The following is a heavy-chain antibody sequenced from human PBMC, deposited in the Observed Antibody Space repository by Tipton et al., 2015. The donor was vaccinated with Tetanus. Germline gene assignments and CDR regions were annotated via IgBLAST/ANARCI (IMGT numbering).Heavy chain of an antibody. CDR2: ISGSGDGT. CDR1: GFTFSNHA. V-gene: IGHV3-23*01. J-gene: IGHJ6*02. D-gene: IGHD3-10*01. Sequence: SLRFSCAASGFTFSNHAMNWVRQAPGKGLEWLSIISGSGDGTKYADSVKGRFTMSSDSSKNTVHLQLNSLRVEDTAVYYCAKSGHYYYDGMDVWGQGTTVTVSS. CDR3: AKSGHYYYDGMDV.